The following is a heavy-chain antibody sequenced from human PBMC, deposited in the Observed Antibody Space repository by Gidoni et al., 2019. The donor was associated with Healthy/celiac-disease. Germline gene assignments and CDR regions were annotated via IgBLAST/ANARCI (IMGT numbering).Heavy chain of an antibody. CDR2: ISGSGGST. V-gene: IGHV3-23*01. Sequence: EVQMLESGGGLVQPGGSLRRPCAAAGCTLSSYAMSWVRQAPGKGLEWVSAISGSGGSTYYADSVKGRFTISRDNSKNTLYLQMNSLRAEDTAVYYCANSWGFRGALAYYYYGMDVWGQGTTVTVSS. D-gene: IGHD3-16*01. CDR1: GCTLSSYA. J-gene: IGHJ6*02. CDR3: ANSWGFRGALAYYYYGMDV.